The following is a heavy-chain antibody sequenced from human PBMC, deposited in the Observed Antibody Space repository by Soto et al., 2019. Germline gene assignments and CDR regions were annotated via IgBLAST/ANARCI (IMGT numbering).Heavy chain of an antibody. CDR2: ISWNSGSI. J-gene: IGHJ6*02. CDR3: AKDMPNPRRGVGYYYGMDV. Sequence: GGSLIVSCAASGFTFDDYAMHWVRQAPGKGLVWVSGISWNSGSIGYADSVKGRFTISRDNAKNSLYLQMNSLRAEDTALYYCAKDMPNPRRGVGYYYGMDVWGQGTTVTVSS. V-gene: IGHV3-9*01. CDR1: GFTFDDYA. D-gene: IGHD2-15*01.